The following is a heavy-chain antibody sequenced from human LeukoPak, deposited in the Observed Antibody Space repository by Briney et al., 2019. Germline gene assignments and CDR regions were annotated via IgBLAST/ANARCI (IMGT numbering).Heavy chain of an antibody. CDR1: GGSISSYY. D-gene: IGHD2-2*01. CDR2: IYTSGST. V-gene: IGHV4-4*07. CDR3: ARVSPSNLLSFAFDI. J-gene: IGHJ3*02. Sequence: KPSETLSLTCTVSGGSISSYYWSWIRQPAGKGLEWIGRIYTSGSTNYNPSLKSRVTMSVDTSKNQFSLKLGSVTAADTAVYYCARVSPSNLLSFAFDIWGQGTMVTVSS.